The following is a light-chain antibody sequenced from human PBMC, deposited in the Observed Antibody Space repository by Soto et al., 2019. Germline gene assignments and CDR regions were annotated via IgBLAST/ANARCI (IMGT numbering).Light chain of an antibody. CDR1: QSISSY. V-gene: IGKV3-11*01. J-gene: IGKJ5*01. CDR3: QQRSNWPPIT. CDR2: DAS. Sequence: EIVLTQSPATLSLSPGERATLSCRASQSISSYLAWYQLKPGQAPRLLIYDASNRASGIPARFSGSGSGTDFTLTISSLEPEDCAVYYCQQRSNWPPITFGQGTRLEIK.